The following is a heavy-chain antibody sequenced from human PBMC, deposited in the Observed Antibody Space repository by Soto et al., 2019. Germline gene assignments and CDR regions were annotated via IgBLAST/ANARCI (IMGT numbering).Heavy chain of an antibody. Sequence: GGSLRLSCAASGFTVSSNYMNWVRQAPGKGLEWVAVIYSGGNTYYADSVKGRFTVSRDNSKNTLYLQMNGLRAEDTAVYYCARDLRSTAEYFFDYWGQGTLFTVYS. D-gene: IGHD6-13*01. J-gene: IGHJ4*02. V-gene: IGHV3-53*01. CDR3: ARDLRSTAEYFFDY. CDR2: IYSGGNT. CDR1: GFTVSSNY.